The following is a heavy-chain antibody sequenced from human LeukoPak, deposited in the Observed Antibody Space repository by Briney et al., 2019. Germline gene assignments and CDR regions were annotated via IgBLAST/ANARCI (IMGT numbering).Heavy chain of an antibody. J-gene: IGHJ5*02. Sequence: PSETLSLTCTVSGGSISSSSYYWGWIRQPPGKGLEWIGSIYYSGSTYYNPSLKSRVTISVDTSKNQSSLKLSSVTAADTAVYYCASSNWNDVGWFDPWGRGTLVTVSS. CDR3: ASSNWNDVGWFDP. V-gene: IGHV4-39*01. CDR2: IYYSGST. D-gene: IGHD1-20*01. CDR1: GGSISSSSYY.